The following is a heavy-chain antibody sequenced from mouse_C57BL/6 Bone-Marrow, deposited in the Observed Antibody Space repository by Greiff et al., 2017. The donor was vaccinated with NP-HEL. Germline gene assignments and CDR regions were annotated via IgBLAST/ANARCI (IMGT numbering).Heavy chain of an antibody. CDR3: ARWTFAD. CDR2: IDPSDSYT. CDR1: GYTFTSYW. V-gene: IGHV1-50*01. Sequence: VQLQQPGAELVKPGASVKLSCKASGYTFTSYWMQWVKQRPGQGLEWIGEIDPSDSYTTYNQKFKGKATLTVDTSSSTAYMHLSSLTSEDSAVYYCARWTFADWGQGTLVTVSA. J-gene: IGHJ3*01.